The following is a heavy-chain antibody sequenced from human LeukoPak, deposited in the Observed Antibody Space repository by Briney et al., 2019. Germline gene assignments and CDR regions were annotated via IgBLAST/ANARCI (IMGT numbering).Heavy chain of an antibody. CDR1: GFTFSSYG. Sequence: GGSLRLSCAASGFTFSSYGMHWVRQAPGKGLEWVAFIRYDGSNKYYADSVKGRFTISRDNSKNTLYLQMNSLRAEDTAVYYCARGIARGVVRGYNWFDPWGQGTLVTVSS. CDR2: IRYDGSNK. D-gene: IGHD3-10*01. CDR3: ARGIARGVVRGYNWFDP. J-gene: IGHJ5*02. V-gene: IGHV3-30*02.